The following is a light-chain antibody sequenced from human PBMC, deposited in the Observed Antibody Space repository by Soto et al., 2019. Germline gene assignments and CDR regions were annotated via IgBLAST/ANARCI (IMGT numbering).Light chain of an antibody. CDR3: QQYNNWPSKT. CDR1: XXXSSN. J-gene: IGKJ1*01. CDR2: GAS. Sequence: EIVMTQSPXTXXVSPGXXXXXXXXXXXXXSSNLAWYQQKPGQAPRLLIYGASTRATGIPARFSGSGSGTEFTLTISSLQSEDFAVYYCQQYNNWPSKTFGQGTKVEIK. V-gene: IGKV3-15*01.